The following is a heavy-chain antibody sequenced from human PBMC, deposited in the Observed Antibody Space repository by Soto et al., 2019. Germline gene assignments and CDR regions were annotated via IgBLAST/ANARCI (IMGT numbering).Heavy chain of an antibody. J-gene: IGHJ4*02. CDR1: GFTFSSYA. CDR2: ISYDGRKK. CDR3: ARGIIAYCGGDCYPGIDDY. D-gene: IGHD2-21*02. V-gene: IGHV3-30*04. Sequence: QVQLVESGGGVVQPGRSLRLSCAASGFTFSSYAMHWVRQAPGKGLEWVSVISYDGRKKYYADSVKGRFTISRDNYKNTLYLQMTSLIAEDTAVYYCARGIIAYCGGDCYPGIDDYWGQGTLVTVSS.